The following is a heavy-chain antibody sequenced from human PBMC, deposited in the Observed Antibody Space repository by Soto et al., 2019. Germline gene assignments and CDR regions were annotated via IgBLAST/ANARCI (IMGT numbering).Heavy chain of an antibody. CDR1: GYTFTSYG. V-gene: IGHV1-18*01. Sequence: GASVKVSCKASGYTFTSYGVSWVRQAPGQGLEWMGWTSAFNGQTNSIQKVQGRVTLTTEASTSTAYMELRSLRSDDTAVYYCARGGDYYYGLDVWGQGTTVTVSS. J-gene: IGHJ6*02. CDR2: TSAFNGQT. D-gene: IGHD3-16*01. CDR3: ARGGDYYYGLDV.